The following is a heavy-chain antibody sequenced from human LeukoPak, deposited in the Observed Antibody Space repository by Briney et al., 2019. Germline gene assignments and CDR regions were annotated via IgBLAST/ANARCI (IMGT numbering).Heavy chain of an antibody. D-gene: IGHD1-26*01. CDR3: VKAYTTSGTYSEP. CDR1: GFTFSSYA. J-gene: IGHJ4*02. Sequence: GGSLRLSCAASGFTFSSYAMSWVRQAPGKGLEWVSAISGSGGSTYYADSVKGRFTISRDNSKNTVHLQMNSLRAEDTALYYCVKAYTTSGTYSEPWGQGTLVTVSS. V-gene: IGHV3-23*01. CDR2: ISGSGGST.